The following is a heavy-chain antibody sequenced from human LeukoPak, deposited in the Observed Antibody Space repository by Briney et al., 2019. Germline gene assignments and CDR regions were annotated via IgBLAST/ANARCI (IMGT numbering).Heavy chain of an antibody. Sequence: GGSLRLSCAASGFTFSSYAMSWVRQAPGKGLEWVSAISGSGGSTYYADSVKGRFTISRDNSKNTLYLQMNSLRAEDTAVYYCAKDPSFGMATILDYWGQGTLVTVSS. V-gene: IGHV3-23*01. D-gene: IGHD5-24*01. J-gene: IGHJ4*02. CDR2: ISGSGGST. CDR3: AKDPSFGMATILDY. CDR1: GFTFSSYA.